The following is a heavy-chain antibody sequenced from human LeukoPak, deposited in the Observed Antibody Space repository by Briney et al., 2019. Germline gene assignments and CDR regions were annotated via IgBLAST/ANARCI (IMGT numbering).Heavy chain of an antibody. CDR2: ISSSGSFI. CDR3: AKLLRGVTIYDF. V-gene: IGHV3-11*01. CDR1: GFNFSDYY. J-gene: IGHJ1*01. D-gene: IGHD3/OR15-3a*01. Sequence: GGSLRLSCVASGFNFSDYYMSWIRQAPGKGLEWVSYISSSGSFIYYADSVKGRFTISRDNAKNSLLLQMNSLRADDTAFYYCAKLLRGVTIYDFWGPGALVTVSS.